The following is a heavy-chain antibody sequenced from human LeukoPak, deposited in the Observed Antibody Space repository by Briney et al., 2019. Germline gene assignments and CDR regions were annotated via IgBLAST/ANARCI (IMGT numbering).Heavy chain of an antibody. J-gene: IGHJ4*02. D-gene: IGHD2-8*02. Sequence: SQTPSFTCAISGDRVSSNSAASNWIRHSPSRGLEWLGRTYYRITWTIDYAVAVEGGIIITTDTSNNMFSLQLNSVTPEDTAAYYCARGSGNWYWCFAYGGQGARV. CDR3: ARGSGNWYWCFAY. CDR2: TYYRITWTI. V-gene: IGHV6-1*01. CDR1: GDRVSSNSAA.